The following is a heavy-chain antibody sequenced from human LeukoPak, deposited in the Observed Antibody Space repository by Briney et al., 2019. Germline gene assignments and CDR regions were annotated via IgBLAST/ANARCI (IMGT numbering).Heavy chain of an antibody. J-gene: IGHJ5*02. CDR2: ISGSGGST. Sequence: PGGSLRLSCAASGFTFSSYAMSWVRQAPGTGLEWVSAISGSGGSTYYADSVKGRFTISRDNSKNTLYLQMNSLRAEDTAVYYCAKGEGSGWGFDPWGQGTLVTVSS. CDR1: GFTFSSYA. CDR3: AKGEGSGWGFDP. D-gene: IGHD6-19*01. V-gene: IGHV3-23*01.